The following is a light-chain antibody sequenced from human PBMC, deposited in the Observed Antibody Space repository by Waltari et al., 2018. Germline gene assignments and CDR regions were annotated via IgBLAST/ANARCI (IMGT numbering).Light chain of an antibody. Sequence: EIVLTQSPGTLSLSPGERATLSCRASQSVISSYLAWYQQKPGQAPRLLIYGASSRATGIPDRFSGSGSGTDFTLTISRLEPEDFAVYYCQQYNEWFPWTFGQGTKVEVK. CDR2: GAS. CDR1: QSVISSY. V-gene: IGKV3-20*01. J-gene: IGKJ1*01. CDR3: QQYNEWFPWT.